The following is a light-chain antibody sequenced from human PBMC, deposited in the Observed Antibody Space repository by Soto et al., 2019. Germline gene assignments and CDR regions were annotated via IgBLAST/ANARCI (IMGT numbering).Light chain of an antibody. Sequence: EIVMTQSPATLSVSPGEGATLSCRASQSVSSKLAWYQQKPGQAPRLLIYAASIRATGVPARFSGSGSGTDFTLTISSLEPEDFAVYYCQQRSNWRPITFGQGTRLEIK. V-gene: IGKV3-11*01. CDR1: QSVSSK. CDR2: AAS. CDR3: QQRSNWRPIT. J-gene: IGKJ5*01.